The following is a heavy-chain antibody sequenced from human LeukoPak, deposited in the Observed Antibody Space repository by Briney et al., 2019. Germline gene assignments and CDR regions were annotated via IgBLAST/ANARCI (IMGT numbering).Heavy chain of an antibody. V-gene: IGHV4-31*03. CDR1: GGSISSGGYY. Sequence: SETLSLTCTVSGGSISSGGYYWGWIRQHPGKGLEWIGYIYYSGSTYYNPSLKSRVTISVDTPKNQFSLKLSSVTAADTAVYYCAAGYDGYYYGMDVWGQGTTVTVSS. CDR3: AAGYDGYYYGMDV. D-gene: IGHD5-12*01. J-gene: IGHJ6*02. CDR2: IYYSGST.